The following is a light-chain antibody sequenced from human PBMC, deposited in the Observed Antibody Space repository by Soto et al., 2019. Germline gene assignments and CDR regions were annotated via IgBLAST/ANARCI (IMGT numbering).Light chain of an antibody. J-gene: IGKJ1*01. CDR2: RAS. CDR3: QQYHNLWT. Sequence: EIVMTQSPATLSVSPGERANRSCTASHYIYSNVAWFQQRPGQAPRLLIYRASTRATGTPARFTGSGSGTEFTLTITSLQSEDFALYYCQQYHNLWTFGQGTKADIK. V-gene: IGKV3-15*01. CDR1: HYIYSN.